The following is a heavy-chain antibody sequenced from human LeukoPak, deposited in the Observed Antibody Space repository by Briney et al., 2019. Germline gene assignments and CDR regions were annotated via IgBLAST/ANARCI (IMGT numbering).Heavy chain of an antibody. Sequence: GGSLRLSCAASRFSFSSYSMNWVRQAPGKGLEWVSSISATGIYIHYEDSVKGRFTISRDNAKNSLYLQMNSLRAEDTAVYYCARDSGTTGTDDAFDIWGQGTMVTVSS. CDR2: ISATGIYI. V-gene: IGHV3-21*01. D-gene: IGHD1-1*01. CDR3: ARDSGTTGTDDAFDI. J-gene: IGHJ3*02. CDR1: RFSFSSYS.